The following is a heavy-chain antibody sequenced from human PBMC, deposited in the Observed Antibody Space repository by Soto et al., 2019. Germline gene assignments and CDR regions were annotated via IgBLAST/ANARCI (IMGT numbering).Heavy chain of an antibody. CDR3: AKDQDNDSLTGWYYGMGV. J-gene: IGHJ6*02. Sequence: QVQLVESGGGVVQPGRSLRLSCAASGFTFSSYGMHWVRQAPGKGLEWVAVISYDGSNKYYADSVKGRFTISRNNSKNSLYLQMNSLRAEDTAVYYCAKDQDNDSLTGWYYGMGVWGQGTTVTVSS. CDR1: GFTFSSYG. V-gene: IGHV3-30*18. CDR2: ISYDGSNK. D-gene: IGHD3-9*01.